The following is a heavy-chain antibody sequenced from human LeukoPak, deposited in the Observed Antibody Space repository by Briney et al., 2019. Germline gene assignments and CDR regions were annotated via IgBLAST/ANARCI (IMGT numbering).Heavy chain of an antibody. CDR2: IYPGDSDT. D-gene: IGHD3-10*01. V-gene: IGHV5-51*01. CDR1: RYSFTSYW. CDR3: ARNRLMVRGAKYYYGMDA. Sequence: GESLKISCKGSRYSFTSYWIGWVRQMPGKGLEWMGIIYPGDSDTRYSPSFQGQVTISADKSISTAYLQWSSLKASDTAMYYCARNRLMVRGAKYYYGMDAWGQGTTVTVSS. J-gene: IGHJ6*02.